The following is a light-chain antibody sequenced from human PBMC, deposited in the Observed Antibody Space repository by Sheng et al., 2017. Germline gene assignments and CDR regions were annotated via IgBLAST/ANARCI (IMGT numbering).Light chain of an antibody. CDR3: QQYGSSPIT. Sequence: EIVLTQSPATLSLSPGERATLSCRASQSVSSSFLAWYQQKPGQAPRLLIYGASSRATGIPDRFSCSGSGTDFTLTISRLEPEDFVVYYCQQYGSSPITFGQGTRLEI. CDR1: QSVSSSF. V-gene: IGKV3-20*01. J-gene: IGKJ5*01. CDR2: GAS.